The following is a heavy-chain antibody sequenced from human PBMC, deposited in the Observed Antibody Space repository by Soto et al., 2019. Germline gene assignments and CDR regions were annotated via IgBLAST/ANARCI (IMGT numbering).Heavy chain of an antibody. CDR1: GFRFSDFA. J-gene: IGHJ4*02. V-gene: IGHV3-23*01. CDR3: AKGAEGYVVSSLDS. D-gene: IGHD5-12*01. Sequence: EVQLLESGGGFVQPGGSLRLSCAASGFRFSDFAMTWVRQAPGGGLEWVSAITGTASSTYYADSVKGRFTISRDNSKSTLYLQINSLRAEDTAIYYCAKGAEGYVVSSLDSWGQGTLVTVSS. CDR2: ITGTASST.